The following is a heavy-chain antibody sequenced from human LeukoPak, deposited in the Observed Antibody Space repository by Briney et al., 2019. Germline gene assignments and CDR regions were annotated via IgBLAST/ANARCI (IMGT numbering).Heavy chain of an antibody. CDR3: ASKPMAELDY. J-gene: IGHJ4*02. CDR2: IGGGGVST. D-gene: IGHD5-24*01. Sequence: GGSLRLSCAASGFTFSSYAMSWVRQAPGKVLEWVSAIGGGGVSTYYADSVKGRFTISRDNSKNTLYLQMNSLRAEDTAIYFCASKPMAELDYWGQGTLVTVSS. V-gene: IGHV3-23*01. CDR1: GFTFSSYA.